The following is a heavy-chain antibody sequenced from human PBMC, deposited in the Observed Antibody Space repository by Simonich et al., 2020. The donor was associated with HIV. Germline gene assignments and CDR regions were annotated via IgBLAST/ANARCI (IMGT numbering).Heavy chain of an antibody. CDR3: ARRYSSSWDPRGAFDI. CDR1: GGSFSGYY. Sequence: QVQLQQCGAGLLKPSETLSLTCAVYGGSFSGYYWSWIRQPPGKGLEWIGEINHSGSIHYNPSLKSRVTISVDSSKNQFSLKLSSVTAADTAVYYCARRYSSSWDPRGAFDIWGQGTMVTVSS. J-gene: IGHJ3*02. CDR2: INHSGSI. V-gene: IGHV4-34*01. D-gene: IGHD6-13*01.